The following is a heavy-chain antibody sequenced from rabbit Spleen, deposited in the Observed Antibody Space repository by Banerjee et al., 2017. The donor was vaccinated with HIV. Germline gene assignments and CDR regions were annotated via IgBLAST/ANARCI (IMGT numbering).Heavy chain of an antibody. CDR1: GIDFSSYYY. CDR2: IATSSSATT. CDR3: ARGLAVSGAVGGYANYFDL. V-gene: IGHV1S40*01. D-gene: IGHD3-3*01. Sequence: QSLEESGGGLVQPERSLTLTCTASGIDFSSYYYMCWVRQAPGKGLELIGCIATSSSATTYYASWAKGRFTISKTSSTTVTLQMTSLTTADTATYFCARGLAVSGAVGGYANYFDLWGQGTLVTVS. J-gene: IGHJ4*01.